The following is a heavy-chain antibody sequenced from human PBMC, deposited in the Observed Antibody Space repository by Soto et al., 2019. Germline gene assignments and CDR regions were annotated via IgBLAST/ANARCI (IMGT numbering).Heavy chain of an antibody. CDR3: AREATRTLDV. CDR1: GFSFSGYW. Sequence: PGGSLRLSCAASGFSFSGYWMSWVRQAPGKGLEWVANIKQDGSEKYYVGSVKGRFAISRDNAKNSLYLQVNSLRAEDTAVYYCAREATRTLDVWGQGTTVTVSS. CDR2: IKQDGSEK. J-gene: IGHJ6*02. V-gene: IGHV3-7*03. D-gene: IGHD5-12*01.